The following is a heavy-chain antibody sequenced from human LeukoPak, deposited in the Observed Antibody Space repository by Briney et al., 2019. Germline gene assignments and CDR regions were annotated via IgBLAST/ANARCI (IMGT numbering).Heavy chain of an antibody. Sequence: GGSLRLSCAASGFTFSSYWMSWVRQAPGKGLEWVANIKQDGSEKYYVDSVKGRFTISRDNDKNSLYLQMNSLRAEDTAVYYCARKAMVRGVIIWSLDYWGQGTLVTVSS. D-gene: IGHD3-10*01. V-gene: IGHV3-7*03. J-gene: IGHJ4*02. CDR3: ARKAMVRGVIIWSLDY. CDR2: IKQDGSEK. CDR1: GFTFSSYW.